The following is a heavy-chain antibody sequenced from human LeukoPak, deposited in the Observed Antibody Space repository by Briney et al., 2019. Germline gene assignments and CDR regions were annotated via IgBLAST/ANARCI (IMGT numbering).Heavy chain of an antibody. D-gene: IGHD3-3*01. Sequence: GGSLRLSCAASGFTFSSYSMNWVRQAPGRGLEWVSYISSSSSTIYYAGSVKGRFTISRDNAKNSLYLQMNSLRDEDTAVYYCARDGWRFLEWLLDYWGQGTLVTVSS. CDR3: ARDGWRFLEWLLDY. V-gene: IGHV3-48*02. CDR1: GFTFSSYS. CDR2: ISSSSSTI. J-gene: IGHJ4*02.